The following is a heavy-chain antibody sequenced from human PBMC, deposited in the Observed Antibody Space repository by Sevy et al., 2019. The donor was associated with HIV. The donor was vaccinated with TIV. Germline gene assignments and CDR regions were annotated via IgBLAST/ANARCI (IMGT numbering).Heavy chain of an antibody. J-gene: IGHJ4*02. CDR2: IWYDGGSK. Sequence: GGSLRLSCAASGFTFSSYGMHWVRQAPGTGLEWVAVIWYDGGSKYYADSVKGRFTISRDNSKNTLFLQMNSLRAEDTAVYYCARTFNYYYDSSGYWPYYFDYWGQGTLVTVSS. CDR1: GFTFSSYG. V-gene: IGHV3-33*01. CDR3: ARTFNYYYDSSGYWPYYFDY. D-gene: IGHD3-22*01.